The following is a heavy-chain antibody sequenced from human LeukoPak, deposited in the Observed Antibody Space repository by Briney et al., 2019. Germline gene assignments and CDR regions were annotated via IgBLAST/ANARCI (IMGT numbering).Heavy chain of an antibody. V-gene: IGHV3-9*01. CDR3: AKEMVYTTSSLDS. D-gene: IGHD2-8*01. CDR2: MAWNSGRI. Sequence: PGGSLRLSCEASGFRFEDYGMQWVRQPPGKGLEYVADMAWNSGRIGYADSVKGRFTISRDNAKNSLYLQMNSLRPEDTGIYYCAKEMVYTTSSLDSWGQGTQVTVSS. CDR1: GFRFEDYG. J-gene: IGHJ4*02.